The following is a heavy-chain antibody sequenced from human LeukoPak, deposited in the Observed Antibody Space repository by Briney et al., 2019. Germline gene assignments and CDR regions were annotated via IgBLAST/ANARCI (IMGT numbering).Heavy chain of an antibody. Sequence: GGSLRLSCAASGFTFSSYGMNWVRQAPGKGLEWVSYISPSGSDIKYADSVKGRFSISRDNAMNSLYLQMNSLRADDTAVYYCARDEAGATTEFDSWGQGTLVTVS. V-gene: IGHV3-21*05. CDR3: ARDEAGATTEFDS. CDR2: ISPSGSDI. J-gene: IGHJ4*02. D-gene: IGHD1-26*01. CDR1: GFTFSSYG.